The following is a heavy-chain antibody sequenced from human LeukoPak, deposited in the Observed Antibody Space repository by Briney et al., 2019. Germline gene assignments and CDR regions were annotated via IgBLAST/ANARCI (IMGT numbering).Heavy chain of an antibody. D-gene: IGHD6-13*01. CDR1: GDSISTASYY. CDR2: ISYSGIT. CDR3: ARPIAATGLDH. V-gene: IGHV4-39*07. Sequence: PSETLSLTCTVSGDSISTASYYWGWIRQPPGKGLAWIGIISYSGITHYSPSLKSRVTISVDTSKNQFSLKLSSVTAADTAVYYCARPIAATGLDHWGQGTLVIVSS. J-gene: IGHJ4*02.